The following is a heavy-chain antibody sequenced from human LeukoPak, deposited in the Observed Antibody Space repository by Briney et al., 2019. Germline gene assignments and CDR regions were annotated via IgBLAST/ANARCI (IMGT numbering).Heavy chain of an antibody. CDR1: GGSISSGSYY. Sequence: ASQTLSLTCTVSGGSISSGSYYWSWIRQPAGKGLEWIGRIYTSGSTNYNPSLKSRVTISVDTSKNQFSLKLSSVTAADTAVYYCARDAERYEAQWGYYDPGIWGQGTMVTVSS. D-gene: IGHD3-22*01. CDR2: IYTSGST. J-gene: IGHJ3*01. V-gene: IGHV4-61*02. CDR3: ARDAERYEAQWGYYDPGI.